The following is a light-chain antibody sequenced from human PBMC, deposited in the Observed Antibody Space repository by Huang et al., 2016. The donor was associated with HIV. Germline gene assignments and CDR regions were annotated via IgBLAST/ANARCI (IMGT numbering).Light chain of an antibody. CDR2: DAS. CDR3: QQYNDWPPLT. Sequence: EIEMTQSPATLSVSPGERATLSCRASHSVDSDVAWYQQKPVQAPRLLIYDASTRATGISAKFNGTGSGTEFSLSITNLQSEDFAVYYCQQYNDWPPLTFGGGTKVEI. J-gene: IGKJ4*01. CDR1: HSVDSD. V-gene: IGKV3-15*01.